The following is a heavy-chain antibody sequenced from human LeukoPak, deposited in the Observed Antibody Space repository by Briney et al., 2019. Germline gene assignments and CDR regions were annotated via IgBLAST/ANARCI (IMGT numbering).Heavy chain of an antibody. CDR1: GFTFSSYS. CDR2: ISSSSSYI. Sequence: GGSLRLSCAASGFTFSSYSMNWVRQAPGKGLEWVSSISSSSSYIYYTDSVEGRFTLSRDNAKNSLYLQMNSLRAEDTAVYYCARVDCSGGSCYSDYWGQGTLVTVSS. V-gene: IGHV3-21*01. J-gene: IGHJ4*02. CDR3: ARVDCSGGSCYSDY. D-gene: IGHD2-15*01.